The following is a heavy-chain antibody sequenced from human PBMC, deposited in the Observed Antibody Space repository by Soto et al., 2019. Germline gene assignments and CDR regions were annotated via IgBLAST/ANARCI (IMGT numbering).Heavy chain of an antibody. V-gene: IGHV1-46*01. D-gene: IGHD5-18*01. J-gene: IGHJ6*02. CDR3: ARVGGYSYGSLGYYYYGMDV. Sequence: ASVKVSCKASGYTFTSYYMHWVRQAPGQGLEWMGIINPSGGSTSYAQKFQGRVTMTRDTSTSTVYMELSSLRSEDTAVYYCARVGGYSYGSLGYYYYGMDVWGQGTTVTVSS. CDR2: INPSGGST. CDR1: GYTFTSYY.